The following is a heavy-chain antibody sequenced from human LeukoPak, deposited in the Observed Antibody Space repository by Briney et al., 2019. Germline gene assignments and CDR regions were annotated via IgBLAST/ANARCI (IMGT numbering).Heavy chain of an antibody. Sequence: GGSLRLSCAASGFTFSSYWMSWVRQAPGKGLEWVANIKQDGSEKYYVDSVKGRFTISRDNAKNSLYLQMNSLRAEDTAVYYCAKAYGSNGYFQLPIDCWGQGTLVTVSS. CDR3: AKAYGSNGYFQLPIDC. CDR2: IKQDGSEK. V-gene: IGHV3-7*01. D-gene: IGHD3-22*01. J-gene: IGHJ4*02. CDR1: GFTFSSYW.